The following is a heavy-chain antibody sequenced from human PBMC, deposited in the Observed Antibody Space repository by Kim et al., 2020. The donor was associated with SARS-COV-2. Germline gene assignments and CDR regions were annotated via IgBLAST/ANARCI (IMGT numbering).Heavy chain of an antibody. CDR2: IAGGGVAT. J-gene: IGHJ3*02. CDR3: ARVSWKAFDI. D-gene: IGHD1-1*01. Sequence: GGSLRLSCAASGFTFSTYTMSWVRQAPEKGLEWVSTIAGGGVATYYADSVKGRFTISRDNSKNTLYLQMSTLRAEDTAVYYCARVSWKAFDIWGQGTMVTVSS. V-gene: IGHV3-23*01. CDR1: GFTFSTYT.